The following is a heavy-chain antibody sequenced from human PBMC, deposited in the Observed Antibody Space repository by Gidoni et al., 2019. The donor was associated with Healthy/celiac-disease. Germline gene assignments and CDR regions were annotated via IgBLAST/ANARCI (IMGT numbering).Heavy chain of an antibody. CDR2: INHSGST. Sequence: QVQLQQWGAGLLKPSETLSLTCAVYGGSFSGYYWSWIRQPPGKGLEWIGEINHSGSTNYNPSLKSRVTISVDTSKNQFSLKLSSVTAADTAVYYCARDRLDSSSWYYFDYWGQGTLVTVSS. J-gene: IGHJ4*02. V-gene: IGHV4-34*01. CDR3: ARDRLDSSSWYYFDY. D-gene: IGHD6-13*01. CDR1: GGSFSGYY.